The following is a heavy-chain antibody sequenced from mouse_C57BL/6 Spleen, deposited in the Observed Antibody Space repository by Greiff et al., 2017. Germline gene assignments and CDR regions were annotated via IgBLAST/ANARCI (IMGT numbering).Heavy chain of an antibody. J-gene: IGHJ2*01. CDR1: GYTFTNYW. CDR2: IYPGGGYT. D-gene: IGHD2-4*01. V-gene: IGHV1-63*01. Sequence: VMLVESGAELVRPGTSVKMSCKASGYTFTNYWIGWAKQRPGHGLEWIGDIYPGGGYTNYNEKFKGKATLTADKSSSTAYMQFSSLTSEDSAIYYCARSGDYVNFDYWGQGTTLTVSS. CDR3: ARSGDYVNFDY.